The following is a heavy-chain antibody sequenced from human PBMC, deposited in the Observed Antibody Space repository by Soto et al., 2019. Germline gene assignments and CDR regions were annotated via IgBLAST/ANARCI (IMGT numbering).Heavy chain of an antibody. Sequence: GGSLRLSCAASGFTFSSYAMSWVRQAPGKGLEWVSAISGSGGSTYYADSVKGRFTISRDNSKNTLYLQMNSLRAEDTAVYYCAKDAGSGILWFGELFHPFDYWGQGTLVTVSS. CDR1: GFTFSSYA. D-gene: IGHD3-10*01. V-gene: IGHV3-23*01. CDR3: AKDAGSGILWFGELFHPFDY. CDR2: ISGSGGST. J-gene: IGHJ4*02.